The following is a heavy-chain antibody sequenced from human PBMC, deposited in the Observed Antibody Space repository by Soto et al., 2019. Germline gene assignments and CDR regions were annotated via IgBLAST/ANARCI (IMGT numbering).Heavy chain of an antibody. CDR1: GFTFSSYS. V-gene: IGHV3-21*01. CDR3: ARDNGGYSYGLYPYYYYGMDV. CDR2: ISSSSSYI. D-gene: IGHD5-18*01. J-gene: IGHJ6*02. Sequence: GGTLRLSCAASGFTFSSYSMNWVRQAPGKGLEWVSSISSSSSYIYYADAVKGRFTISRDNAKNSLYLQMNSLSAEDTAVYYCARDNGGYSYGLYPYYYYGMDVWGQGTTVTVSS.